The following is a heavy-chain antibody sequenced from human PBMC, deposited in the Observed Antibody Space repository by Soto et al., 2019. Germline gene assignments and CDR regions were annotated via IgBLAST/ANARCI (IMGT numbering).Heavy chain of an antibody. D-gene: IGHD3-9*01. Sequence: PGGSLRLSCAASGFTFSSYWMSWGRQAPGKGLEWVANIKQDGSEKYCVDSVKGRFTISRDNAKNSLYLQMNSLRAEDTAVYYCARANYDILTGYYDYYYYYYMDVWGKGTTVTVSS. J-gene: IGHJ6*03. CDR2: IKQDGSEK. CDR1: GFTFSSYW. V-gene: IGHV3-7*02. CDR3: ARANYDILTGYYDYYYYYYMDV.